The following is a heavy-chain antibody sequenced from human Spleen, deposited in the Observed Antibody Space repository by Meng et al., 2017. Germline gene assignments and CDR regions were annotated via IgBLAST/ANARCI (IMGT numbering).Heavy chain of an antibody. CDR2: INHSGST. J-gene: IGHJ4*02. CDR3: ATCVALVKEGFDY. D-gene: IGHD5-18*01. Sequence: QVQLQQWGAGLLKPSATLSLTCAVYGGSFSGSYWSWIRQPPGKGLGWIGEINHSGSTNYNPSLKSRVTISVDTSKNQFSLKLSSVTAADTAVYYCATCVALVKEGFDYWGQGTLVTVSS. CDR1: GGSFSGSY. V-gene: IGHV4-34*01.